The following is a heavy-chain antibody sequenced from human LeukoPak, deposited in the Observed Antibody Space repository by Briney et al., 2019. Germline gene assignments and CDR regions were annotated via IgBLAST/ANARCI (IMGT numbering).Heavy chain of an antibody. J-gene: IGHJ4*02. CDR3: AGDRDWGFDY. Sequence: GGSLRLSCAASGFTFSTYSMNWVRQAPGQGLEWVSYISSSTIWYADSVKGRFTISRDSAKNSLYLQMNSLRAEDTAVYYCAGDRDWGFDYWGQGTLVTVSS. CDR2: ISSSTI. V-gene: IGHV3-48*01. CDR1: GFTFSTYS. D-gene: IGHD7-27*01.